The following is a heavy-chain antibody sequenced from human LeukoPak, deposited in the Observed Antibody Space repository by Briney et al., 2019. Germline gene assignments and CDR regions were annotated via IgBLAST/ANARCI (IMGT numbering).Heavy chain of an antibody. D-gene: IGHD3-9*01. CDR2: INHSGST. CDR1: GGSFSGYY. Sequence: SETLSLTCAVYGGSFSGYYWSWIRQPPGKGLEWIGEINHSGSTNYNPSLKSRVTISVDTSKNQFSLKLSSVTAADTAVYYCARDDRDILTGYYRGFDYWGQGTLVTVSS. V-gene: IGHV4-34*01. CDR3: ARDDRDILTGYYRGFDY. J-gene: IGHJ4*02.